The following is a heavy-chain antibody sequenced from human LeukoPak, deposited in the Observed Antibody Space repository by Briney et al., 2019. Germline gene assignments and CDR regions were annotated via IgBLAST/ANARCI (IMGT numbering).Heavy chain of an antibody. J-gene: IGHJ5*02. V-gene: IGHV3-30-3*01. CDR2: ISYDGSNK. D-gene: IGHD2-2*01. CDR3: ARGVLVPAGRWFDP. Sequence: GGSLRLSCAASGFTFSSYAMHWVRQAPGKGLEWVAVISYDGSNKYYADSVKGRFTISRDNSKNTLYLQMNSLRAGDTAVYYCARGVLVPAGRWFDPWGQGTLVTVSS. CDR1: GFTFSSYA.